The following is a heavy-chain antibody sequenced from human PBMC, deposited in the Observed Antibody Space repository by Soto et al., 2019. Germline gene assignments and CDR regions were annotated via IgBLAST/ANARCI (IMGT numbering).Heavy chain of an antibody. CDR1: GGSISSGDYY. J-gene: IGHJ4*02. CDR3: ARARELETILAHFDY. CDR2: IYYSGST. D-gene: IGHD1-1*01. V-gene: IGHV4-30-4*01. Sequence: QVQLQESGPGLVKPSQTLSLTCTVSGGSISSGDYYWSWIRQPPGKGLEWIGYIYYSGSTYYNPSLKSRVTISVDTSKNQFSLKLSSVTAADTAVYYCARARELETILAHFDYWGQGTLVTVSS.